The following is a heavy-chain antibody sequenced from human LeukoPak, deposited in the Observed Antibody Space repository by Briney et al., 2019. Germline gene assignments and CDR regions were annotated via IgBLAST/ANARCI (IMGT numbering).Heavy chain of an antibody. V-gene: IGHV3-53*01. CDR2: LYSDDTT. CDR1: GFIVNSNY. J-gene: IGHJ4*02. D-gene: IGHD1-26*01. Sequence: GGSLRLSCAASGFIVNSNYLNWVRQAPGKGLEWVSVLYSDDTTYYADSVKGRFTISRDNSKNTLYLQMNNLRAEDTAVYYCARGGGYYAMDYWGQGTLVTVSS. CDR3: ARGGGYYAMDY.